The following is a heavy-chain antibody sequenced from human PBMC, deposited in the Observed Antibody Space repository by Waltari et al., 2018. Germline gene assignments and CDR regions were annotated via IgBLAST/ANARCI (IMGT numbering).Heavy chain of an antibody. CDR1: GYTFSAFD. CDR2: MNPNNGET. V-gene: IGHV1-8*01. D-gene: IGHD3-3*01. Sequence: QVQLVQSGAEVKKPGASVKVSCKATGYTFSAFDINWARRAAGQGLEWMGWMNPNNGETGYAQKFQGRVVMTSDTSISTAYLDLSSLRSEDTAVYYCARGRRRSSTCYGVCDWFDPWGQGTLVTVSS. J-gene: IGHJ5*02. CDR3: ARGRRRSSTCYGVCDWFDP.